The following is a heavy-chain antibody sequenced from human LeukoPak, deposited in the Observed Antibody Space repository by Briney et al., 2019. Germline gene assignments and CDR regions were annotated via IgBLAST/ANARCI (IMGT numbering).Heavy chain of an antibody. J-gene: IGHJ4*02. CDR1: GFTFRNYA. V-gene: IGHV3-23*01. CDR2: ITSNGDTT. Sequence: GGSLRLSCAASGFTFRNYAMTWVRQTPGEGLKWVSAITSNGDTTLYAESVKGRFTISRDNSRDTLHLEINSLRAEDTAVYYCAKFATTVTTRRNFDYWGQGTLVTVPS. CDR3: AKFATTVTTRRNFDY. D-gene: IGHD4-17*01.